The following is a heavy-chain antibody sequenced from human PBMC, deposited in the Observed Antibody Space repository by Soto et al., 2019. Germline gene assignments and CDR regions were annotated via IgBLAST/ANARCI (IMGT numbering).Heavy chain of an antibody. J-gene: IGHJ4*02. CDR3: ARQRFLEWFFDY. V-gene: IGHV4-39*01. CDR2: IYYSGSI. D-gene: IGHD3-3*01. CDR1: GGSISSRNYY. Sequence: SETLSLTCTVSGGSISSRNYYWGWVRQPPGKGLEWIGSIYYSGSIFHNPSLKSRVTISVDTSKNQLSLKLSSVTAADTAVYYCARQRFLEWFFDYWGQGTVVTVSS.